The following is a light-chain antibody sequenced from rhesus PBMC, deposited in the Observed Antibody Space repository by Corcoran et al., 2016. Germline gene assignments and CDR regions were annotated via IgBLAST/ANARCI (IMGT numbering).Light chain of an antibody. CDR1: QSVGSS. CDR3: QKYSSSPYS. V-gene: IGKV3-53*01. CDR2: GAT. J-gene: IGKJ2*01. Sequence: QVILTQSPATLSLSPGERATLSCRASQSVGSSLAWYQQKPGQAPRLLIYGATSRAPGIPDRFSGCGSGTEFTLTISRLEPEDLAVYYCQKYSSSPYSFGQGTKVEIK.